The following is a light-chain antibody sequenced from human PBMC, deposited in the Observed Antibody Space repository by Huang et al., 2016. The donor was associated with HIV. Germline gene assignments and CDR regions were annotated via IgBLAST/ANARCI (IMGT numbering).Light chain of an antibody. J-gene: IGKJ2*01. CDR3: QQYNNWPRT. CDR1: QGVSSN. Sequence: ERVLTQSPVTLSASPGERATLSCRASQGVSSNLAWYQQKPGQAPRLLIHDASTRASDIPARFSGSGSDIELTLTISSLQSEDSAVYYCQQYNNWPRTFGQGTKLEIK. CDR2: DAS. V-gene: IGKV3-15*01.